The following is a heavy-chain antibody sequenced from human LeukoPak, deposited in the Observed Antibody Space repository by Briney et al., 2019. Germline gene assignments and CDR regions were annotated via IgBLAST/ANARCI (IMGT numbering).Heavy chain of an antibody. CDR1: GYTFTSYG. CDR2: ISGYNGNT. V-gene: IGHV1-18*01. Sequence: ASVKVSCKASGYTFTSYGISWVRQAPGQGLEWMGWISGYNGNTNDAQKLQGRVTMTTDTSTSTAYMELRSLRSDDTAVYYCARDQGYYDSSGYYYEGSDYWGQGTLVTVSS. D-gene: IGHD3-22*01. J-gene: IGHJ4*02. CDR3: ARDQGYYDSSGYYYEGSDY.